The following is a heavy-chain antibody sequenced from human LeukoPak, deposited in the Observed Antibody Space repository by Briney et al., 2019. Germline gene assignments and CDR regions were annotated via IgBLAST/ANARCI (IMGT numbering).Heavy chain of an antibody. J-gene: IGHJ4*02. CDR3: AKSPLQLYTFDY. D-gene: IGHD5-24*01. Sequence: GGSLRLSCAASGFTFRNYGMSWVRQAPLKGLEWVSATSGSGGSTYYADSVKGRFTISRDNSKNTLYLQMNSLRAEDTAVYYCAKSPLQLYTFDYWGQGTLVTVSS. V-gene: IGHV3-23*01. CDR2: TSGSGGST. CDR1: GFTFRNYG.